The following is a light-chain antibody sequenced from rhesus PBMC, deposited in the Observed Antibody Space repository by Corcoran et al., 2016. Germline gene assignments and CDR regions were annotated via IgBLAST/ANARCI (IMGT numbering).Light chain of an antibody. Sequence: DIQMTQSPSSLSASVGDRVTITCQASQGISNWLAWYQQKPGKATKLLIYASSSLQSGVPSRFRGSGSGKGFTLTISSLQPEDFSTYYCQQHNSNPYSFGQGTKLEIK. CDR1: QGISNW. CDR3: QQHNSNPYS. CDR2: ASS. V-gene: IGKV1-33*02. J-gene: IGKJ2*01.